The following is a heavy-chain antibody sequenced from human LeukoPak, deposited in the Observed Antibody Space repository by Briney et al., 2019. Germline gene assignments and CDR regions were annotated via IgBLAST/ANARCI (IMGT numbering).Heavy chain of an antibody. CDR3: ARSSIVVVSILDY. CDR2: ISSNGGST. D-gene: IGHD2-2*01. CDR1: GFPFSSYA. V-gene: IGHV3-64*01. J-gene: IGHJ4*02. Sequence: GGSLRLSCAASGFPFSSYAMHWVRQAPGKGLEYVSAISSNGGSTSYANSVKGRFTISRDNSKNTLYLRMGSLRAEVMAVYYCARSSIVVVSILDYWGQGTLVTVSS.